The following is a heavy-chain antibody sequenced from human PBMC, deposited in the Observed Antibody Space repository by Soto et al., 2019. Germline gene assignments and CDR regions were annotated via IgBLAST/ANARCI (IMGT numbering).Heavy chain of an antibody. Sequence: QVQLVQSGAEVKKPGSSVKVSCKASGGTFSSYALSWVRQAPGQGLEWMGGIIPIFGTANYAQKFQGRVTITADESTSTAYMELSSMRSEDTAVYYCARVVVEQDIVLVPAAGSLDYWGQGTLVTFSS. CDR1: GGTFSSYA. J-gene: IGHJ4*02. V-gene: IGHV1-69*12. CDR2: IIPIFGTA. CDR3: ARVVVEQDIVLVPAAGSLDY. D-gene: IGHD2-2*01.